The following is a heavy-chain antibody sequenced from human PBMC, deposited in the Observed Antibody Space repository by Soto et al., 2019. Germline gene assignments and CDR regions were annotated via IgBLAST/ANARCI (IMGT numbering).Heavy chain of an antibody. D-gene: IGHD2-15*01. CDR3: VHSPNVAEDH. V-gene: IGHV4-34*01. J-gene: IGHJ4*01. CDR1: GESFGGLY. Sequence: SCTLSLTCVVYGESFGGLYWRWVRQSPGKGLEWIGEISQTETTPDSPCLKSRVSISADTSKKQFSLTLTSVTAADTAVYYCVHSPNVAEDHWGHGTLVTVSS. CDR2: ISQTETT.